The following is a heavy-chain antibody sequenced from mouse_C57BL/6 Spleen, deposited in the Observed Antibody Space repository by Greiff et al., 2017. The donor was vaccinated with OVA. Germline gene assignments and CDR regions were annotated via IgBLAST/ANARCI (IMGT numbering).Heavy chain of an antibody. Sequence: VQLQQSGTVLARPGASVKMSCKTSGYTFTSYWMHWVKQRPGQGLEWIGAIYPGNSDTSYNQKFKGKAKLTAVTSASTAYMELSSLTNEDSAVDDDTREGAGTAWFAYWGQGTLVTVSA. CDR1: GYTFTSYW. CDR3: TREGAGTAWFAY. CDR2: IYPGNSDT. V-gene: IGHV1-5*01. D-gene: IGHD4-1*01. J-gene: IGHJ3*01.